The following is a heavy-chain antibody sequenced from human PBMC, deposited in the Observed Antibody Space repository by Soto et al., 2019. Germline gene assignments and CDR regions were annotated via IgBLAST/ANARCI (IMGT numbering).Heavy chain of an antibody. V-gene: IGHV3-33*01. CDR3: ARGGANYDFWSGYAPEDYYYMDV. Sequence: GGSLRLSCAASGFTFSSYGMHWVRQAPGKGLEWVAVIWYDGSNKYYADSVKGRFTISRDNSKNTLYLQMNSLRAEDTAVYYCARGGANYDFWSGYAPEDYYYMDVWGQGTTVTVSS. CDR1: GFTFSSYG. J-gene: IGHJ6*03. CDR2: IWYDGSNK. D-gene: IGHD3-3*01.